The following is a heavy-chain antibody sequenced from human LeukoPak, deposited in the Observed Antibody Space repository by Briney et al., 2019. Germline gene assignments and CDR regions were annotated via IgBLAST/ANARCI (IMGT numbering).Heavy chain of an antibody. J-gene: IGHJ4*02. CDR1: GGSISSYY. Sequence: SETLSLTCTVSGGSISSYYWSWIRQPPGKGLEWIGYIYYSGSTNYNPSLKSRVTISVDTSKNQFSLKLSSVTAADTAVYYCAGARLWFGAGGYYFDYWGQGTLVTVSS. CDR3: AGARLWFGAGGYYFDY. D-gene: IGHD3-10*01. V-gene: IGHV4-59*01. CDR2: IYYSGST.